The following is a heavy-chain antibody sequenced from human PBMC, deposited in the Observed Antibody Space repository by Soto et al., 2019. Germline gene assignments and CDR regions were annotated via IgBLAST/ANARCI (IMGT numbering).Heavy chain of an antibody. J-gene: IGHJ2*01. Sequence: QVQLVQSGAEVKKPGASVKVSCKASGYTFTSYGISWVRQAPGQGLEWMGWISAYNGNTNYAQKLQVRVTMTTDTSTSPDYLELRSLRSDDTAVYDCARGAHYGGSYWYFDLWGRGTLVTVSS. CDR3: ARGAHYGGSYWYFDL. CDR1: GYTFTSYG. CDR2: ISAYNGNT. D-gene: IGHD4-17*01. V-gene: IGHV1-18*04.